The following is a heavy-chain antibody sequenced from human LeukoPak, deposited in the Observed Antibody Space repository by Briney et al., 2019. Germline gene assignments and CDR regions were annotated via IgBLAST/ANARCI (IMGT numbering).Heavy chain of an antibody. CDR1: GYSFTSYW. CDR2: IYPGGSDN. Sequence: GGSPNISRQGSGYSFTSYWIGWVRQMPGKGLGWMGIIYPGGSDNLQSPPFQCQVNISAHKPITTASLHWRSPTASDSALYFCASLVVNAIHYYFDYWGQGTLVTVSS. D-gene: IGHD2-21*01. V-gene: IGHV5-51*04. CDR3: ASLVVNAIHYYFDY. J-gene: IGHJ4*02.